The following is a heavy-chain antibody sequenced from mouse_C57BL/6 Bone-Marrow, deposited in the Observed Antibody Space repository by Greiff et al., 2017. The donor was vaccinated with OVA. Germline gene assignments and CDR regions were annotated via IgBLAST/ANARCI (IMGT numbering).Heavy chain of an antibody. J-gene: IGHJ4*01. CDR3: ARMDDGYYDYAMDY. CDR1: GFTFSSYG. Sequence: EVMLVESGGDLVKPGGSLKLSCAASGFTFSSYGMSWVRQTPDKRLEWVAPISSGGSYTYYPDSVKGRFTISRDNAKNPLYLQMSSLKSEDTAMYYCARMDDGYYDYAMDYWGQGTSVTVSS. D-gene: IGHD2-3*01. CDR2: ISSGGSYT. V-gene: IGHV5-6*01.